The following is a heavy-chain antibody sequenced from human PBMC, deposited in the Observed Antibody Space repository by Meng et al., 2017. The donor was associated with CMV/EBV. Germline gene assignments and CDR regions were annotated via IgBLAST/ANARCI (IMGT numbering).Heavy chain of an antibody. CDR2: INHSGST. Sequence: SETLSLTCAVYGGSFSGYYWSWIRQPPGKGLEWIGEINHSGSTNYNPSLKSRVTISVDTSKNQFSLKLSSVTAADTAVYYCARPLGNGDVNAFDIWGQGTMVTVSS. J-gene: IGHJ3*02. CDR1: GGSFSGYY. D-gene: IGHD4-17*01. CDR3: ARPLGNGDVNAFDI. V-gene: IGHV4-34*01.